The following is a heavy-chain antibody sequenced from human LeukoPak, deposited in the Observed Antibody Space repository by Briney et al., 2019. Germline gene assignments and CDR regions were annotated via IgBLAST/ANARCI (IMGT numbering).Heavy chain of an antibody. Sequence: GGSLRLSCAASGFTFSSYAMSWVRQAPGKGLEWVSGISGGGGSTYYADSVKGRFTTSRDNSKNTLHLQMNSLRAEDTAVYYCANNYDTLTGYPRGAFDIWGQGTMVTVSS. CDR1: GFTFSSYA. CDR2: ISGGGGST. D-gene: IGHD3-9*01. V-gene: IGHV3-23*01. J-gene: IGHJ3*02. CDR3: ANNYDTLTGYPRGAFDI.